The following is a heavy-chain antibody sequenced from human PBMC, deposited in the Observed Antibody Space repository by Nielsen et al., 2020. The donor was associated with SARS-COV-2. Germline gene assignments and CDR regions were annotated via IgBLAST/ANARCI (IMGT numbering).Heavy chain of an antibody. CDR3: AREGSGVVPGPMGIGMWYHYYYMDV. Sequence: ASVKVSCKASGYTFTSNGITWVRQAPGQGLEWMGRISPSNGNTKYAQRFQGRVTMTTDTSTSTAYMELRSLRSDDTAVYYCAREGSGVVPGPMGIGMWYHYYYMDVWGKGTTVTVSS. J-gene: IGHJ6*03. CDR2: ISPSNGNT. D-gene: IGHD2-2*01. V-gene: IGHV1-18*04. CDR1: GYTFTSNG.